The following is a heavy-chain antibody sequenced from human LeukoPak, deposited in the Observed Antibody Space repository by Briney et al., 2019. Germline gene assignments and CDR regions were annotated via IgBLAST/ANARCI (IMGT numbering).Heavy chain of an antibody. Sequence: GGSLRLSCAASGFTFSNYWLHWVRQAPGKGLVWVSRIKTDGSSTSYADSVKGRFTISRDNAKKSLYLQMNSLRAEDTAVYYCARDYDILTGYFRGGFDYWGQGTLVTVSS. CDR2: IKTDGSST. V-gene: IGHV3-74*01. CDR1: GFTFSNYW. J-gene: IGHJ4*02. CDR3: ARDYDILTGYFRGGFDY. D-gene: IGHD3-9*01.